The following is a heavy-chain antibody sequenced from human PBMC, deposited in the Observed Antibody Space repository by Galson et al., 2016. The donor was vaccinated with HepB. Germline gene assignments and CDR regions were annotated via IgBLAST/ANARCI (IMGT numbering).Heavy chain of an antibody. CDR3: ATKSLVK. D-gene: IGHD2-21*01. CDR1: GFTVSNNY. CDR2: ICSGGST. V-gene: IGHV3-53*01. J-gene: IGHJ4*02. Sequence: SLRLSCAASGFTVSNNYMSWVRQAPGKGLECVSVICSGGSTYYADSVKGRFTISRDSSKNTLYLQMNSLRAEDTAVYYCATKSLVKWGQGTLVTVSS.